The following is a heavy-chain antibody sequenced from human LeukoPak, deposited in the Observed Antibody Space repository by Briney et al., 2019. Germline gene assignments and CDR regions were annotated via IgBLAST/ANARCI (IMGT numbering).Heavy chain of an antibody. CDR3: ARGGWELPLNWFDP. J-gene: IGHJ5*02. Sequence: SQTLSLNCALSGDSVSSNSAAWNWIRQSPSRGLEWLGRTYYRSKWYNDYAVSVKSRITINPDTSKNQFSLQLNSVTPEDTAVYYCARGGWELPLNWFDPWGQGTLVTVSS. CDR2: TYYRSKWYN. V-gene: IGHV6-1*01. CDR1: GDSVSSNSAA. D-gene: IGHD1-26*01.